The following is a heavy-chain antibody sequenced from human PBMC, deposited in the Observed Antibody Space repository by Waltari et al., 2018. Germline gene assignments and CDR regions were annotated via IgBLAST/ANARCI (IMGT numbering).Heavy chain of an antibody. Sequence: EVQLMESGGSLVQPGGSLRRYCAASGCTFHSYLMHWLRQAPGTGLVWVARVNSDGSSTSYADSVKGRFTVSRDSARNTLLLQMNSLRVEDTAVYFCAREHGAVAGSYCYYGMDVWGQGTTVIVSS. V-gene: IGHV3-74*03. CDR2: VNSDGSST. CDR1: GCTFHSYL. D-gene: IGHD6-19*01. J-gene: IGHJ6*02. CDR3: AREHGAVAGSYCYYGMDV.